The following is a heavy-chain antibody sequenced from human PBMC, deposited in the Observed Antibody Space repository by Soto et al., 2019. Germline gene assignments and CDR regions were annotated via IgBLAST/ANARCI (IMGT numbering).Heavy chain of an antibody. Sequence: EVQLVESGGGLVQPGGSLRLSCAASGFTFSSYWMHWVRQAPGKGLVWVSRINSDGSSTSYADSVKGRFTISRDNAKNTLYLQMNSLRAEDTAVYYCARAGSNWNYQRHWFGPWGQGTLVTVSS. CDR2: INSDGSST. CDR1: GFTFSSYW. J-gene: IGHJ5*02. CDR3: ARAGSNWNYQRHWFGP. V-gene: IGHV3-74*01. D-gene: IGHD1-7*01.